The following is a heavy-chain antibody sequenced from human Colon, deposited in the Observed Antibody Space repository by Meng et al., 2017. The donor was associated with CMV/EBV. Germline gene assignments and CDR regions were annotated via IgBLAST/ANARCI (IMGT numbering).Heavy chain of an antibody. D-gene: IGHD2-2*01. Sequence: ASVKVSCKASGYTFTSYDINWVRQATGQGLEWMGWMNPNSGNTGYAQKFQGRVTMTRNTSISTAYMELSSLRSEDTAVYYCASGSSLYYYYYYGMDVWGQGTTVTVSS. J-gene: IGHJ6*02. CDR3: ASGSSLYYYYYYGMDV. CDR2: MNPNSGNT. CDR1: GYTFTSYD. V-gene: IGHV1-8*01.